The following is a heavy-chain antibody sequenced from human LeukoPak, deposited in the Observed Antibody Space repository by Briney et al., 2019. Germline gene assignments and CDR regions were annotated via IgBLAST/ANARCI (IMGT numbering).Heavy chain of an antibody. Sequence: SETLSLTCTVSGGSISSGGYYWRWIRQPPGKGLEWIGYIYHSGSTYYNPSLKSRVTISVDRSKNQFSLKLSSVTAADTAVYYCARVVPAAKLTTWGQGTLVTVSS. CDR2: IYHSGST. D-gene: IGHD2-2*01. CDR1: GGSISSGGYY. V-gene: IGHV4-30-2*01. CDR3: ARVVPAAKLTT. J-gene: IGHJ5*02.